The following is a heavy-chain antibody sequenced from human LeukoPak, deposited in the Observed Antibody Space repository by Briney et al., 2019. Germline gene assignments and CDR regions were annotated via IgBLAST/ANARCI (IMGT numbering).Heavy chain of an antibody. CDR2: INWNGGRT. V-gene: IGHV3-20*04. J-gene: IGHJ4*02. Sequence: GGSLRLSCAASGFTFDDYDMSWVRHAPGKGLEWVSGINWNGGRTVYADSVKGRFTISRDNAKNSLYLQMNSLRAEDTALYYCARAFKYSMSGYFFDYWGQGTLVTVSS. CDR3: ARAFKYSMSGYFFDY. CDR1: GFTFDDYD. D-gene: IGHD2-21*01.